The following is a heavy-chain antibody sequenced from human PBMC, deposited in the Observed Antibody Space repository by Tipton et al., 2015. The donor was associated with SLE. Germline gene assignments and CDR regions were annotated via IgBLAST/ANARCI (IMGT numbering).Heavy chain of an antibody. CDR2: TYYRSKWYN. V-gene: IGHV6-1*01. J-gene: IGHJ4*02. CDR1: GDSVSSNSAA. CDR3: ARSTNWGVADY. Sequence: GLVKPSQTLSLTCAISGDSVSSNSAAWNCIRQSPSRGLEWLGRTYYRSKWYNDYATSVKSRITMNADASKNHFSLQLNSVTPEDTAVYYCARSTNWGVADYWGQGTLVTVSS. D-gene: IGHD7-27*01.